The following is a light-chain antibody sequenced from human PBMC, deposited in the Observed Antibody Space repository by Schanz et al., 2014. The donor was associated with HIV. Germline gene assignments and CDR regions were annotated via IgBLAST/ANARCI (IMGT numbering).Light chain of an antibody. CDR2: GNS. CDR3: AAWDDSLSGRV. V-gene: IGLV1-40*01. J-gene: IGLJ3*02. CDR1: SSNIGAGYD. Sequence: QSVLTQPPSVSGAPGQRVTISCTGSSSNIGAGYDVHWYQQHPGTAPKLLIYGNSNRPSGVPDRFSGSKFGTSASLAISGLQSEDEADYYCAAWDDSLSGRVFGGGTKLTVL.